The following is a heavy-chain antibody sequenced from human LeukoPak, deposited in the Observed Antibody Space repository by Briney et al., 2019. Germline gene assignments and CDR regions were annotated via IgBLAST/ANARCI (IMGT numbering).Heavy chain of an antibody. J-gene: IGHJ4*02. CDR1: GFSFSSYG. CDR2: ISGSGAST. V-gene: IGHV3-23*01. Sequence: PGGTLRLSCVASGFSFSSYGMSWVRQAPGKGLEWVSAISGSGASTFYADSVKGRFTISRDNSKNTLYLQMNSLRAEDTAVYYCARSRYSYGSGSDFDYWGQGTLVTVSS. CDR3: ARSRYSYGSGSDFDY. D-gene: IGHD3-10*01.